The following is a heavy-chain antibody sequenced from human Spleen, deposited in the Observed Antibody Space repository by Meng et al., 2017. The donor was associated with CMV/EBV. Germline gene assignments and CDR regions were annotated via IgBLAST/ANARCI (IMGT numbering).Heavy chain of an antibody. V-gene: IGHV2-5*01. CDR3: AHDHYYDVSSGYHYNWFDP. D-gene: IGHD3-3*01. CDR1: GFSLSTSGVG. J-gene: IGHJ5*02. Sequence: GPTLVKPTQTLTLTCTFSGFSLSTSGVGVGWIRQPPGKALEWLAGIYWNDDKRYSPSLKSRLTITKDTSKNQVVLTMTNMDPVDTATYYCAHDHYYDVSSGYHYNWFDPWGQGTLVTVSS. CDR2: IYWNDDK.